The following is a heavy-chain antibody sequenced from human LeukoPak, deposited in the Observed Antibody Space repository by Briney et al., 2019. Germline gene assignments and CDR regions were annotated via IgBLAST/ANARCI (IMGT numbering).Heavy chain of an antibody. CDR3: ARAPANRNYVFEFWFDP. CDR1: GYTFTSYA. Sequence: ASVKVSCKASGYTFTSYAMNWVRQAPGQGLEWMGWINTNTGNPTYAQGFTGRFVFSLDTSVSTAYLQISSLKAEDTAVYYCARAPANRNYVFEFWFDPWGQGTLVTVSS. D-gene: IGHD1-7*01. J-gene: IGHJ5*02. V-gene: IGHV7-4-1*02. CDR2: INTNTGNP.